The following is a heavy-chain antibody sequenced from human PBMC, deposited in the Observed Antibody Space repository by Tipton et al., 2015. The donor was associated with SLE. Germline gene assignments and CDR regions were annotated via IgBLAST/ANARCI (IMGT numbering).Heavy chain of an antibody. CDR1: GFTSSNYA. V-gene: IGHV3-30*02. J-gene: IGHJ4*02. CDR2: LRSDGNFN. D-gene: IGHD5/OR15-5a*01. CDR3: AKVSNPHHYFDS. Sequence: SLRLSCAASGFTSSNYAMSWVRQAPGKGLEWVAFLRSDGNFNYYADSVKGRFTIFRDNSKNTLYLQMTGLRVDDTAVYFCAKVSNPHHYFDSWGQGTLVTVSS.